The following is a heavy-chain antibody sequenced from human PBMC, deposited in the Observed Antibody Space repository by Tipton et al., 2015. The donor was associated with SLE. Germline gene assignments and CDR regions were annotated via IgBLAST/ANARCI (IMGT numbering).Heavy chain of an antibody. J-gene: IGHJ5*02. Sequence: TLSLTCTVSGGSISSYYWSWIRHLPGKGLEWIGYIYYSGCTNYTPSLKSRFTISVDTSKNQISLKLGSVAAADTAVYYCARMDFWSGYYPRWFDPWGQGTLVTVSS. CDR1: GGSISSYY. CDR2: IYYSGCT. CDR3: ARMDFWSGYYPRWFDP. V-gene: IGHV4-59*07. D-gene: IGHD3-3*01.